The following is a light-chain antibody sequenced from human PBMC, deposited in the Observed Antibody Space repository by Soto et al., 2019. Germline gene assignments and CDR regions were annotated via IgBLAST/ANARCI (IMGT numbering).Light chain of an antibody. V-gene: IGKV1-5*03. J-gene: IGKJ1*01. CDR1: QSISSW. CDR3: QRYNSYSGT. Sequence: DIQLTQSPSTLSASVGDRVTITCRASQSISSWLAWYQQKPGKAPNLLIYKSSSLETGVPSRFSGSGSGTEFTLTISSLQPDDFATYYCQRYNSYSGTFVQGTKVEIK. CDR2: KSS.